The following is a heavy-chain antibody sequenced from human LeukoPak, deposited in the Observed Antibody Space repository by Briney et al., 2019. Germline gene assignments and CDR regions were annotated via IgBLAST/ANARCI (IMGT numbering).Heavy chain of an antibody. CDR1: GGSTSSTNYY. V-gene: IGHV4-39*01. D-gene: IGHD2-15*01. CDR2: IYYSGTT. J-gene: IGHJ4*02. Sequence: SSETLFLTCTVSGGSTSSTNYYWGWIRQPPGKGLEWIGSIYYSGTTYYNPSLKSRVTISVDTSKNQFSLKLNSVTAADTAVYYCARHGSARGYFNYWGQGTLVTVSS. CDR3: ARHGSARGYFNY.